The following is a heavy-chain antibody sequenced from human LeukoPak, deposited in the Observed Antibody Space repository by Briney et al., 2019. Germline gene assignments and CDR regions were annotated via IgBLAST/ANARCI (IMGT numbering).Heavy chain of an antibody. CDR1: GGSFSGYY. D-gene: IGHD5-12*01. CDR2: INHSGST. V-gene: IGHV4-34*01. Sequence: SETLSLTCAVYGGSFSGYYWSWNRQPPGKGLEWIGEINHSGSTNYNPSLKSRVTISVDTSKNQFSLKLSSVTAADTAVYYCARGAGYAIGYWGQGTLVTVSS. CDR3: ARGAGYAIGY. J-gene: IGHJ4*02.